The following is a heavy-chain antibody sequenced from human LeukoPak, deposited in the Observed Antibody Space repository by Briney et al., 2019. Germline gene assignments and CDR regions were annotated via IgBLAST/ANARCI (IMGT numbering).Heavy chain of an antibody. Sequence: SETLSVTCTVSGGSINSYFWSWIRQPPGKGLEWIGYIYYSGSTDYNPSLKSRVTISVDTSKNQFSLKLSSVTAADAAVYYCARKSSSGWYFDHWGQGTLVTVSS. J-gene: IGHJ4*02. CDR3: ARKSSSGWYFDH. CDR1: GGSINSYF. CDR2: IYYSGST. V-gene: IGHV4-59*01. D-gene: IGHD6-19*01.